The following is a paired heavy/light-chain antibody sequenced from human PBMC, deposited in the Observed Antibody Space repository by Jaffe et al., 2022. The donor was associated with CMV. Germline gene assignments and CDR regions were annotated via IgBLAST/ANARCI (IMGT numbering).Heavy chain of an antibody. CDR1: GGFISGDDYY. CDR2: IYYTGST. V-gene: IGHV4-39*01. J-gene: IGHJ4*02. Sequence: QLQLQESGPGLVKPSETLSLACSVSGGFISGDDYYWAWVRQPPGKGLEWIGSIYYTGSTYYTPSLKSRVTISMDTSKTQFSLKLSSVSAADRAVYYCARHRTEPVFEYWGQGTLVTVSS. CDR3: ARHRTEPVFEY.
Light chain of an antibody. CDR1: TSNIGTIS. CDR2: ENN. Sequence: QSVLTQPPSVSAAPGQGVTISCSGSTSNIGTISVSWYQQLPGTAPKLLIFENNKRPSGIPDRFSGSKSGTSATLGITRLQTGDEADYYCGTWDTILSAHVFGTGTKVTVL. CDR3: GTWDTILSAHV. J-gene: IGLJ1*01. V-gene: IGLV1-51*02.